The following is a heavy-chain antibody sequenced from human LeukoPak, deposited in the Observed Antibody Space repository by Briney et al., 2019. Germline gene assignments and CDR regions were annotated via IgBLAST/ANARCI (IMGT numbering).Heavy chain of an antibody. V-gene: IGHV3-23*01. J-gene: IGHJ4*02. CDR1: GFTFSSYA. CDR3: ARIGAGSSRDY. CDR2: ISGSGGST. Sequence: GGSLRLSCAASGFTFSSYAMSWVRQAPGKGLEWVSAISGSGGSTYYADSVKGRFTISRDNSKNSLYLQMNSLRAEDTAVYYCARIGAGSSRDYWGQGTLVTVSS. D-gene: IGHD6-13*01.